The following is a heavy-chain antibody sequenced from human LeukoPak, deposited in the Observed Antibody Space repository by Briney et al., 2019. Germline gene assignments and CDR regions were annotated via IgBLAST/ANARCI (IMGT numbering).Heavy chain of an antibody. J-gene: IGHJ5*02. V-gene: IGHV3-53*01. D-gene: IGHD6-19*01. CDR1: GSTVSYNY. CDR3: ARDRYSSGSNEGFDP. CDR2: IYNGGNT. Sequence: GGSLRLSCAASGSTVSYNYMSRVRQPPGKGLEWVSSIYNGGNTYYADSVKGRFTISRDNSKNTLYLQMNSLRAEDTAVYYCARDRYSSGSNEGFDPWGQGTLVTVSS.